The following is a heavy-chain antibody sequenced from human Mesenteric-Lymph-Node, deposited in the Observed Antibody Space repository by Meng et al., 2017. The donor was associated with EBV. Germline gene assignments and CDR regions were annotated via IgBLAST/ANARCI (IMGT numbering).Heavy chain of an antibody. CDR1: GYTFTSYG. D-gene: IGHD6-19*01. J-gene: IGHJ4*02. Sequence: QVQLVQAGAEVRKPGASVKVSCKASGYTFTSYGFSWVRQAPGQGLEWMGWISAYSGNTDYAQKFQDRVTLTTDTSTSTAYMELRSLRSDDTAVYYCARGPQQWLADYWGQGTLVTVAS. V-gene: IGHV1-18*01. CDR2: ISAYSGNT. CDR3: ARGPQQWLADY.